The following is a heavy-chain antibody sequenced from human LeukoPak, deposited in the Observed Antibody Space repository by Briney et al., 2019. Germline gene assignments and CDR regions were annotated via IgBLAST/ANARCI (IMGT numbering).Heavy chain of an antibody. CDR3: ARQTGSGLFTLP. Sequence: SETLSLTCTVSGYSISSGYYWGWIRQPPGKGLEWIGSIYHSGSTYYNPSLKSRVTISVDTSKNQISLRLTSVTAVDTAMYYCARQTGSGLFTLPGGQGTLVTVSS. V-gene: IGHV4-38-2*02. J-gene: IGHJ4*02. CDR2: IYHSGST. CDR1: GYSISSGYY. D-gene: IGHD3/OR15-3a*01.